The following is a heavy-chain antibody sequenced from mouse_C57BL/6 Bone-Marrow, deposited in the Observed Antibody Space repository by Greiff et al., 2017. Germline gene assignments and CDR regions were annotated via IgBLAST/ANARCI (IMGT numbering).Heavy chain of an antibody. J-gene: IGHJ1*03. CDR2: IDPSDSET. Sequence: QVQLQQPGAELVRPGSSVKLSCKASGYTFTSYWMHWVKQRPIQGLEWIGNIDPSDSETHYNQKFKDKATLTVDKSSSTAYMQLSSLTSEDSAVYYCARGDYYNGSTWDFDVWGTGTTV. D-gene: IGHD1-1*01. CDR1: GYTFTSYW. V-gene: IGHV1-52*01. CDR3: ARGDYYNGSTWDFDV.